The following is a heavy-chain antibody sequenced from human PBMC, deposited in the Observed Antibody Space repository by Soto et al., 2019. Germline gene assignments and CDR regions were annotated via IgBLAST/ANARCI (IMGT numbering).Heavy chain of an antibody. V-gene: IGHV3-21*01. Sequence: PGGSLRLSCAASGFTFSSYSMNWVRQAPGKGLEWVSSISSVGSYIYYADSVKGRFTISRDNAKNSLYLQMNSLRAEDTAVYYCARDSRRGGSYLVDYWGQGTLVTVSS. CDR1: GFTFSSYS. CDR3: ARDSRRGGSYLVDY. CDR2: ISSVGSYI. D-gene: IGHD2-15*01. J-gene: IGHJ4*02.